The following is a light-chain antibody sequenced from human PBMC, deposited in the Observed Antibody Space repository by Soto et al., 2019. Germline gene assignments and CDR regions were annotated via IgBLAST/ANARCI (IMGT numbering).Light chain of an antibody. CDR3: SSYTSSSLYV. CDR1: SSDVGGHDY. J-gene: IGLJ1*01. V-gene: IGLV2-14*03. CDR2: DVS. Sequence: QSALTQPASVSGSPGQSITISCTGTSSDVGGHDYVSWYQHHPGKAPKLMIYDVSNRPSGVSNRFSGSKSGNTASLTISGLQAEDEADYYCSSYTSSSLYVFGTGTKVTVL.